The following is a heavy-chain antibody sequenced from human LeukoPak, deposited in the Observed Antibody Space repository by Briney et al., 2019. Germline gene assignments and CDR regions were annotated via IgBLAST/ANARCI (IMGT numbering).Heavy chain of an antibody. CDR2: IKQDGSQG. CDR3: ARGMYNNGWYPDYFDY. Sequence: QTGGSLRLSCAASGFTFTTSWMSWVRQAPEKGLEWVANIKQDGSQGYYVDSVKGRFTISRDNAKNSLYLQMNSLRAEDTAVYYCARGMYNNGWYPDYFDYWGQGTLVTVSS. CDR1: GFTFTTSW. J-gene: IGHJ4*02. V-gene: IGHV3-7*01. D-gene: IGHD6-19*01.